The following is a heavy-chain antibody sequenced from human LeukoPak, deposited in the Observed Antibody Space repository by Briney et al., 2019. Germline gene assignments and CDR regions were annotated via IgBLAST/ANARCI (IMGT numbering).Heavy chain of an antibody. Sequence: PSETLSLTSTDSGGSISTGSYYWSWIRQPAGKGLEWIGRIYTSGSTNYNPSLKSRVTISVDTSKNQFSLKLSSVTAADTAVYYCARVVGTVTTGWYFDLWGRGTLVTVSS. CDR3: ARVVGTVTTGWYFDL. J-gene: IGHJ2*01. V-gene: IGHV4-61*02. D-gene: IGHD4-17*01. CDR1: GGSISTGSYY. CDR2: IYTSGST.